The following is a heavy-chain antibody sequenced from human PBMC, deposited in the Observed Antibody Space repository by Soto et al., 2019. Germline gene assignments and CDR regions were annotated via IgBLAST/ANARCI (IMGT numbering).Heavy chain of an antibody. CDR1: GGSFSGYY. D-gene: IGHD4-17*01. J-gene: IGHJ4*02. Sequence: QVQLQQWGAGLLKPSETLSLTCAVYGGSFSGYYWSWIRKPPGKGLEWIGEINHSGSTNYNPSLKSRVTISVDTSKNQFSLKLSSVTAADKAVYYCARGGATGDYAFDYWGQGTLVTVSS. CDR3: ARGGATGDYAFDY. V-gene: IGHV4-34*01. CDR2: INHSGST.